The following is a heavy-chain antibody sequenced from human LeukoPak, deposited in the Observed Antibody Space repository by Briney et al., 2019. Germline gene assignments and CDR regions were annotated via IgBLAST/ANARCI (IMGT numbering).Heavy chain of an antibody. J-gene: IGHJ4*02. CDR1: VFTLIDYY. V-gene: IGHV3-11*03. CDR2: VSSSGSYI. D-gene: IGHD3-9*01. Sequence: GGSLRLSCATSVFTLIDYYMSWIRPAPGKGREWVSYVSSSGSYINAAVCVKGQFTISRDYPKNQLYLQMSSLRAEDTAVYYGARQGGDILTGYLDYWGQGTLVTVSS. CDR3: ARQGGDILTGYLDY.